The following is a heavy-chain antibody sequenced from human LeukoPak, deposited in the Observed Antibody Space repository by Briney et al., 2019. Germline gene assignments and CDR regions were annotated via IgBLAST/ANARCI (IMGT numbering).Heavy chain of an antibody. J-gene: IGHJ4*02. V-gene: IGHV3-33*01. Sequence: GGSLRLSCAASGFTFSSYGMHWVRQAPGKGLEWVAVIWYDGSNKYYADSMKGRFTISRDNSKNTLYLQMNSLRAEDTAVYYCARVVGATDLDYWGQGTLVTVSS. CDR2: IWYDGSNK. D-gene: IGHD1-26*01. CDR1: GFTFSSYG. CDR3: ARVVGATDLDY.